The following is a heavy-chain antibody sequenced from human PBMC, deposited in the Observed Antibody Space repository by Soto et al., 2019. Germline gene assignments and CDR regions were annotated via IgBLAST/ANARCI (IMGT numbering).Heavy chain of an antibody. V-gene: IGHV3-21*01. CDR3: ARDPSRGTVRYCSSTSCPHDV. CDR1: GFTFSSYS. D-gene: IGHD2-2*01. J-gene: IGHJ6*04. Sequence: GGSLRLSCAASGFTFSSYSMNWVRQAPGKGLDWVSSISSSSSYIYYADSVKGRFTISRDNAENSLYLQMNSLRAEDTAVYYCARDPSRGTVRYCSSTSCPHDVWGKGTTVTVSS. CDR2: ISSSSSYI.